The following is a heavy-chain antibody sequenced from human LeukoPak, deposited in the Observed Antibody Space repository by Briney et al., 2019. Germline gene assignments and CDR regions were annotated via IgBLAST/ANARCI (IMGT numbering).Heavy chain of an antibody. CDR3: ARDFEYSSSSKSAY. V-gene: IGHV1-2*02. CDR1: GYTFTGYY. CDR2: INPNSGGT. D-gene: IGHD6-6*01. J-gene: IGHJ4*02. Sequence: ASVKVSCKTSGYTFTGYYMHWERQAPGQGLEWMGWINPNSGGTNYAQKFQGRVTMTRDTSISTAYMELSSLRSDDTAVYYCARDFEYSSSSKSAYWGQGTLVTVSS.